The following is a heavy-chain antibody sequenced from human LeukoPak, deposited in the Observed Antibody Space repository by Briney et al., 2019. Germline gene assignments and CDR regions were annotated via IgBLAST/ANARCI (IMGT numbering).Heavy chain of an antibody. CDR2: ISSSSSTI. CDR1: GLTVGYNY. V-gene: IGHV3-11*01. Sequence: GGSLRLSCAASGLTVGYNYMRWVRQAPGKGLEWVSYISSSSSTIYYADSVKGRFTVSRNNAKNSLYLQMNSLGAEDTAVYYCARYTSGWFEDYWGQGTLVTVSS. D-gene: IGHD6-19*01. J-gene: IGHJ4*02. CDR3: ARYTSGWFEDY.